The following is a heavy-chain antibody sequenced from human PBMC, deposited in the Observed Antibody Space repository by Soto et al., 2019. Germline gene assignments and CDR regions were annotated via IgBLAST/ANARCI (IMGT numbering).Heavy chain of an antibody. Sequence: PSATLSLTCSVSGDSINSDKYYWGWIRQPPGKGMEWIGSIYFRGNTYYNPSLQTRVTISLDKSRSQSSLKLNSVTAADSAVYFCARLEGLATISYYFDFWGQGALVTVSS. CDR2: IYFRGNT. D-gene: IGHD3-9*01. CDR3: ARLEGLATISYYFDF. CDR1: GDSINSDKYY. V-gene: IGHV4-39*01. J-gene: IGHJ4*02.